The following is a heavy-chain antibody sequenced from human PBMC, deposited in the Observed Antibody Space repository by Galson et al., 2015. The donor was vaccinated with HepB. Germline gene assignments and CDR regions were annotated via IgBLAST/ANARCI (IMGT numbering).Heavy chain of an antibody. CDR3: ARAGGFGSTSWYFDL. CDR1: GDSVSSNIAA. Sequence: CAISGDSVSSNIAAWNWIRQSPSRGLEWLGRTYYRSKWYSDYAPSVRGRIAVNSDTFKNQFSLQLNSVTPDDTAVCYCARAGGFGSTSWYFDLWGRGTLVTVSS. D-gene: IGHD2-2*01. J-gene: IGHJ2*01. CDR2: TYYRSKWYS. V-gene: IGHV6-1*01.